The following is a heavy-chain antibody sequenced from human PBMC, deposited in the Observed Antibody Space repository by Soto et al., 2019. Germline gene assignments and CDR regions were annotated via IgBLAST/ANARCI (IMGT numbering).Heavy chain of an antibody. D-gene: IGHD3-9*01. CDR2: IYSGGST. CDR3: ARDTNILTGYFNMGYYYMDV. J-gene: IGHJ6*03. Sequence: PGGSLRLSCAASGFTVSSNYMSWVRQAPGKGLEWVSVIYSGGSTYYADSVKGRFTISRDNSKNTLYLQMNSLRAEDTAVYYCARDTNILTGYFNMGYYYMDVWGKGTTVTVSS. CDR1: GFTVSSNY. V-gene: IGHV3-66*01.